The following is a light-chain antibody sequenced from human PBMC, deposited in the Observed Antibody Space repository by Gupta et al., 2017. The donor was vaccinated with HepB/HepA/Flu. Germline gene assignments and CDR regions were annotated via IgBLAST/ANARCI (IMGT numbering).Light chain of an antibody. Sequence: QSALTHPPPLSGPPGRSITISATVTSSDVGCYNYFPWYQQHPGKAPKLMFYDVSNRPAGFSNRFAGSKSSNTSSLTVSGLQADDEDDYYCRSYTGSSAVVFGGGTKLTVL. V-gene: IGLV2-14*01. CDR1: SSDVGCYNY. CDR3: RSYTGSSAVV. J-gene: IGLJ2*01. CDR2: DVS.